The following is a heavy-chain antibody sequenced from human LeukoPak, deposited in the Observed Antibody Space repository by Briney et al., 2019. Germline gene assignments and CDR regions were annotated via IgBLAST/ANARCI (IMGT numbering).Heavy chain of an antibody. V-gene: IGHV1-69*01. D-gene: IGHD3-22*01. CDR1: GGTFSSYA. Sequence: SVKVSCKASGGTFSSYAISWVRQAPGQGLEWMGGIIPIFGTANYAQKFQGRATITADESTSTAYMELSSLRSEDTAVYYCARSYDSSGYYQYYSDYWGQGTLVTVSS. CDR2: IIPIFGTA. CDR3: ARSYDSSGYYQYYSDY. J-gene: IGHJ4*02.